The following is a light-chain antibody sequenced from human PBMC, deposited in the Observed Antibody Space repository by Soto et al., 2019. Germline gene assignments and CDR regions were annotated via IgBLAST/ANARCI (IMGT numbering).Light chain of an antibody. J-gene: IGKJ4*02. Sequence: DIVLTQSPLSLSVTPGEPASISCRSSQRLVHDNGFYFLNWYLQRPGQSPQLLITLGSSRASGVPDRGSGSASGTDFTLIISGVEAEDVGVYYCMQALQTPLTFGGGTKVEIK. CDR2: LGS. V-gene: IGKV2-28*01. CDR1: QRLVHDNGFYF. CDR3: MQALQTPLT.